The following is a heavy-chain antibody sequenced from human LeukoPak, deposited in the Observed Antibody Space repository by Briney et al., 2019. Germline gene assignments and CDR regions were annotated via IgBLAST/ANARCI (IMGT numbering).Heavy chain of an antibody. V-gene: IGHV3-23*01. CDR1: GFTLSSYD. D-gene: IGHD1-26*01. CDR2: ISGSGSA. CDR3: AKRGAEVGATVAPGDY. Sequence: GGSLRLSCAASGFTLSSYDMNWVRQAPGKGLEWVSAISGSGSAYYADSVKGRFTISRDNSKTTLYLQMNSLRAEDTAVYYCAKRGAEVGATVAPGDYWGQGTLLTVSS. J-gene: IGHJ4*02.